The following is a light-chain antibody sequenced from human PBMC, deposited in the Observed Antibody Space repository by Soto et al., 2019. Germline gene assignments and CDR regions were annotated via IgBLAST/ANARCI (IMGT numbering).Light chain of an antibody. CDR3: QQYRDWPFT. Sequence: EIVMTQSPATLSVSPGERATLSCRASQTLYNNLAWSQQKLGQAPRLLISGASARATDIPARFSGSGSGTECTLTFSCLQSEDFAIYYCQQYRDWPFTFGGGTKVESK. V-gene: IGKV3-15*01. CDR1: QTLYNN. J-gene: IGKJ4*01. CDR2: GAS.